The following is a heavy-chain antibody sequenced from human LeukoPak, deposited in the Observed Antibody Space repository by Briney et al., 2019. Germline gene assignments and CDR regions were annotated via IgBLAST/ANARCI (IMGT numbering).Heavy chain of an antibody. V-gene: IGHV3-23*01. CDR2: IYGCGGFT. Sequence: GGSLRLSCAASGFTFSSYAMSWVRKAPGKGLEWVSGIYGCGGFTLYAESVEGRFTVSRDNSKNTLYLQINSLRAEDTAVYYCAKEIQIYSTSWYGGADYWGQGTLVTVTS. D-gene: IGHD6-13*01. J-gene: IGHJ4*02. CDR3: AKEIQIYSTSWYGGADY. CDR1: GFTFSSYA.